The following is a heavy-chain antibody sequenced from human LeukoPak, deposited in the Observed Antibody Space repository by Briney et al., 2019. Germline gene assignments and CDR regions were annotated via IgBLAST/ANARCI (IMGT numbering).Heavy chain of an antibody. CDR3: ARDSRSSINWFDP. D-gene: IGHD2-2*01. CDR2: ISTSGST. J-gene: IGHJ5*02. CDR1: GGSISRYY. V-gene: IGHV4-4*07. Sequence: SETLSLXCTVSGGSISRYYWSWIRQPAGKGLEWIGRISTSGSTNYNPSLKSRVTMSVDTSKNQFSLKLSSVTAADTAMYYCARDSRSSINWFDPWGQGTLVTASS.